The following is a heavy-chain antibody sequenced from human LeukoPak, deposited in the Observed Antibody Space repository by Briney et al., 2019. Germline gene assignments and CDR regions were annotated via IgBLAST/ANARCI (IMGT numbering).Heavy chain of an antibody. CDR1: GGSISSYY. J-gene: IGHJ2*01. CDR3: ARRAYSSGWYTGDWYFDL. D-gene: IGHD6-19*01. Sequence: TSETLSLTCTVSGGSISSYYWSWIRQPPGKGLEWIGYIYYSGSTNYNPSLKSRVTISVDTSKNQFSPKLSSVTAADTAVYYCARRAYSSGWYTGDWYFDLWGRGTLVTVSS. V-gene: IGHV4-59*08. CDR2: IYYSGST.